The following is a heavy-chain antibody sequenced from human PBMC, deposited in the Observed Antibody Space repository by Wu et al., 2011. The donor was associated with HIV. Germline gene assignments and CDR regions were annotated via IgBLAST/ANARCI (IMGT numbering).Heavy chain of an antibody. CDR3: ARDDGKFKPSGLDF. Sequence: VQSGAEVKKPGASVKVSCKASGYTFTGYHIHWVRQARGQGLEWMGWIDPTTGGTHYAQTFQDRVTMTSDTSTTTAYMGLSSLTSDDTALYYCARDDGKFKPSGLDFWGHGTLVTVSS. CDR2: IDPTTGGT. CDR1: GYTFTGYH. D-gene: IGHD1-1*01. V-gene: IGHV1-2*02. J-gene: IGHJ4*01.